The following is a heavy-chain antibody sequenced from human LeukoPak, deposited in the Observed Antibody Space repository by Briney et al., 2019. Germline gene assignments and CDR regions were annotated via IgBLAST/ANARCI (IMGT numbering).Heavy chain of an antibody. CDR2: IIPIFGTA. CDR3: ARGARGRYAYRTSHYYYSYGMDV. V-gene: IGHV1-69*13. D-gene: IGHD1-26*01. Sequence: SVKVSCKASGGTFSSYAISWVRQAPGQGLEWMGGIIPIFGTANYAQKFQGRVTITADESTSTAYMELSSLRSEDTAVYYCARGARGRYAYRTSHYYYSYGMDVWGKGTTVNVSS. J-gene: IGHJ6*04. CDR1: GGTFSSYA.